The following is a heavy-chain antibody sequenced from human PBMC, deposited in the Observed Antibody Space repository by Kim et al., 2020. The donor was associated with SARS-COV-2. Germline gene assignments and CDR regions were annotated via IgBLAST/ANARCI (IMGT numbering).Heavy chain of an antibody. V-gene: IGHV4-34*01. D-gene: IGHD6-13*01. J-gene: IGHJ4*02. Sequence: NYNPSLKSRVTISVDTSKNQFSLKLSSVTAADTAVYYCAREGIAAAGTGYWGQGTLVTVSS. CDR3: AREGIAAAGTGY.